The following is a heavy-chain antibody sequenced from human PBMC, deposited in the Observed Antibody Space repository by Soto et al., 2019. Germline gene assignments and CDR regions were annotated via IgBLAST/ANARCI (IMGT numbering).Heavy chain of an antibody. J-gene: IGHJ4*02. V-gene: IGHV4-31*03. Sequence: SETLSLTCTVSGGSISSAGYNWSWVRQNPGKGLEWIGHIYHSGRTYYNPSLKSRVSISIDTSKNQFSLHLSSVTAADTAVYYCARWVEVSLDYFDSWGQGNPVTVSS. D-gene: IGHD2-15*01. CDR3: ARWVEVSLDYFDS. CDR1: GGSISSAGYN. CDR2: IYHSGRT.